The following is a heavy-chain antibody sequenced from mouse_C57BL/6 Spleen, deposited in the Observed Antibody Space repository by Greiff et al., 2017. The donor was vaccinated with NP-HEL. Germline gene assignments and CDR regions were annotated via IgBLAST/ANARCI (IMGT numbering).Heavy chain of an antibody. D-gene: IGHD3-1*01. CDR2: IHPNSGST. CDR3: AREGTGAFDY. Sequence: QVQLQQPGAELVKPGASVKLSCKASGYTFTSYWMHWVKQRPGQGLEWIGMIHPNSGSTNYNEKFKSKATLTVDKSSSTAYMQLSNLTSEDSAVNYCAREGTGAFDYWGQGTTLTVSS. J-gene: IGHJ2*01. V-gene: IGHV1-64*01. CDR1: GYTFTSYW.